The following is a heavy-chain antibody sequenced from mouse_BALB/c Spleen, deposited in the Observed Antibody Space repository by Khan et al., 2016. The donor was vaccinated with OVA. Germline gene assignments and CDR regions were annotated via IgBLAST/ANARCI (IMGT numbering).Heavy chain of an antibody. CDR2: IWNDGST. D-gene: IGHD2-10*01. CDR3: ARQPYYHYNVMDY. Sequence: VQLKQSGPGLVAPSQSLSITCTISGFSLTNYGVHWVRQPPGKGPEWLAVIWNDGSTNYNSALKSRLTITKDDSKSQVFLKMNSLQTDNTAIYFCARQPYYHYNVMDYWGQGTSVTVSS. CDR1: GFSLTNYG. V-gene: IGHV2-6-1*01. J-gene: IGHJ4*01.